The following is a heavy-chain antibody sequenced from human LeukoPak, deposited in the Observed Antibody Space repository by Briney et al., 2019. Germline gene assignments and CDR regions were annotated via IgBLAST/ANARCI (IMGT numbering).Heavy chain of an antibody. D-gene: IGHD2-2*01. CDR3: AGEHCSSTSCPKLNWFDP. CDR2: ISSSSSTI. J-gene: IGHJ5*02. CDR1: GFTFSSYS. Sequence: PGGSLRLSCAASGFTFSSYSMNWVRQAPGKGLEWVSYISSSSSTIYYADSVKGRFTISRDNAKNSLYLQMNSLRAEDTAVYYCAGEHCSSTSCPKLNWFDPRGQGTLVTVSS. V-gene: IGHV3-48*01.